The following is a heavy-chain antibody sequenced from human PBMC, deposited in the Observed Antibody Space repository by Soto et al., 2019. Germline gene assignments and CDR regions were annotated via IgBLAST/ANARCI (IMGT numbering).Heavy chain of an antibody. CDR3: ARAPGYCSSTSCFRRNYFDY. CDR1: GGSFSGYY. V-gene: IGHV4-34*01. Sequence: SETLSLTCAVYGGSFSGYYWSWIRQPPGKGPEWIGEINHSGSTNYNPSLKSRVTISVDTSKNQFSLKLSSATAADTAVYYCARAPGYCSSTSCFRRNYFDYWGQGTLVTVSS. D-gene: IGHD2-2*01. J-gene: IGHJ4*02. CDR2: INHSGST.